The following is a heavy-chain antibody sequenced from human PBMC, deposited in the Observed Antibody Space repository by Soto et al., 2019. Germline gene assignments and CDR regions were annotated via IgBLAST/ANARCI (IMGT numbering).Heavy chain of an antibody. CDR3: ASGGPCAGYPQMLYYYYGMDV. CDR2: IYYSGRT. CDR1: GGSISSGGYY. D-gene: IGHD3-9*01. V-gene: IGHV4-31*03. J-gene: IGHJ6*02. Sequence: TLSHTCTVSGGSISSGGYYWSWIRQHTGKGLEWIGYIYYSGRTYYNPYLKSRVTISVYTSKHQCSLKLSSVTAADTAVYYCASGGPCAGYPQMLYYYYGMDVWGQGTTVTGSS.